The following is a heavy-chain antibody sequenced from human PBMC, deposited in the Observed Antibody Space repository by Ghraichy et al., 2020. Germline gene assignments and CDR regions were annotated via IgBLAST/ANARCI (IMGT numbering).Heavy chain of an antibody. J-gene: IGHJ6*02. CDR3: ARDWVDYYYGMDV. Sequence: GESLNISCAASGFTFSSYGMHWVRQAPGKGLEWVAVIWYDGSNKYYADSVKGRFTISRDNSKNTLYLQMNSLRAEDTAVYYCARDWVDYYYGMDVWGQGTTVTVSS. CDR1: GFTFSSYG. D-gene: IGHD2-15*01. CDR2: IWYDGSNK. V-gene: IGHV3-33*01.